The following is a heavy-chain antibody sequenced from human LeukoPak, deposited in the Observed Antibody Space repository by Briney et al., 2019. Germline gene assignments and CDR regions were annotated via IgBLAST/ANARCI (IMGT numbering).Heavy chain of an antibody. CDR3: ARAPVAPWYIAAAGVYYYYGMDV. Sequence: GASVKVSCKASGYTFTGYYMHWVRQAPGQGLEWMGWINPNSGGTNYAQKFQGRVTVTRDTSISTAYMELSRLRSDDTAVYYCARAPVAPWYIAAAGVYYYYGMDVWGQGTTVTVSS. CDR2: INPNSGGT. J-gene: IGHJ6*02. V-gene: IGHV1-2*02. D-gene: IGHD6-13*01. CDR1: GYTFTGYY.